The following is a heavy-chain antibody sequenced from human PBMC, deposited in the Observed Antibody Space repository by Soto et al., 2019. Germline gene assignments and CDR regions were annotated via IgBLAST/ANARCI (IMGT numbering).Heavy chain of an antibody. Sequence: GAXVKVSCKASGYTFTSYGISWVRQAPGQGLEWMGWISAYNGNTNYAQKLQGRVTMTTDTSTSTAYMELRSLRSDDTAVYYCARVPLAIAADGTADYWGQGTLVXSPQ. D-gene: IGHD6-13*01. CDR3: ARVPLAIAADGTADY. CDR2: ISAYNGNT. V-gene: IGHV1-18*01. CDR1: GYTFTSYG. J-gene: IGHJ4*02.